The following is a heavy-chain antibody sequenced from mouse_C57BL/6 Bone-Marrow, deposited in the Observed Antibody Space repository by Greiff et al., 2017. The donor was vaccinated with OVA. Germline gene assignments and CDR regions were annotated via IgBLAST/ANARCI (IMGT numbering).Heavy chain of an antibody. Sequence: EVQLQESGPELVRPGASVKLSCTASGFTIKDAYMNWVKQRPEQGLEWIGWIDPENGDTEYASKIKGKATITADTSSNTAYLQLSSLTSEDTAVYYCTFIYYEAYWGQGTTLTVSS. V-gene: IGHV14-4*01. J-gene: IGHJ2*01. CDR2: IDPENGDT. CDR3: TFIYYEAY. CDR1: GFTIKDAY. D-gene: IGHD2-4*01.